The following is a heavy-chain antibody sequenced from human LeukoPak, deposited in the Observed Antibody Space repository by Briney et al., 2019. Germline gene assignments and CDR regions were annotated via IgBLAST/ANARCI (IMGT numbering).Heavy chain of an antibody. Sequence: ASVKVSCKASGYTFTSYDINWVRQATGQGLEWMGWMNPNSGNTGYAQKFQGRVTITRNTSISTAYMELSSLRSEDTAVYYCARGVTYYDFWSASESYFDYWGQGTLVTVSS. D-gene: IGHD3-3*01. V-gene: IGHV1-8*03. CDR3: ARGVTYYDFWSASESYFDY. CDR1: GYTFTSYD. J-gene: IGHJ4*02. CDR2: MNPNSGNT.